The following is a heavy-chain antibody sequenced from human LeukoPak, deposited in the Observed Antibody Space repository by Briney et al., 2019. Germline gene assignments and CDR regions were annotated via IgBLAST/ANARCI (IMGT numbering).Heavy chain of an antibody. CDR3: ASASHPYSSGFDY. D-gene: IGHD6-19*01. CDR2: MYYSGST. V-gene: IGHV4-59*01. J-gene: IGHJ4*02. CDR1: GGSIRSYF. Sequence: SETLSLNCTVSGGSIRSYFWSWIRQPPGKGLEWLGYMYYSGSTNYNPSIKRRVTISVYTSKNQFSLKPSSVTAEDTAVYYCASASHPYSSGFDYWGQGTLVTVSS.